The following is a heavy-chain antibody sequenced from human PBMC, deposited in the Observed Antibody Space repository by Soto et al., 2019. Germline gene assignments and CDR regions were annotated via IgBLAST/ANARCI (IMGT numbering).Heavy chain of an antibody. CDR3: ARATLDV. CDR2: INHSGST. J-gene: IGHJ6*04. V-gene: IGHV4-34*01. Sequence: PSETLSLTCAVYGGSFSAYYWSWIRQPPGKGLEWIGEINHSGSTNYNPSLKSRVTISVDTSKNQFSLKLSPVTAADTAVYYCARATLDVWGKGTTVTVSS. CDR1: GGSFSAYY.